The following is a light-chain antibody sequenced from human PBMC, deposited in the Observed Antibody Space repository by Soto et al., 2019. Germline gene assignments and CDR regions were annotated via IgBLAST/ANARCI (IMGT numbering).Light chain of an antibody. Sequence: QSALTQPASVSGSPGQSITISCTGTSSDVGGYNYVSWYQQHPGKAPKLMIYDVSNRPSGVSNRFSGSKSGNTASLTISGRQAEDEADYYCSSYTTSGSLVFGGGTKVTVL. CDR3: SSYTTSGSLV. CDR1: SSDVGGYNY. CDR2: DVS. V-gene: IGLV2-14*01. J-gene: IGLJ2*01.